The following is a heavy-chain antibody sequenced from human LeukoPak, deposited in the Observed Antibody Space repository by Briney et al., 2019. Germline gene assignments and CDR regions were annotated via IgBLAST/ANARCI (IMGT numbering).Heavy chain of an antibody. J-gene: IGHJ5*02. CDR1: GYSFTDYY. D-gene: IGHD2-21*01. V-gene: IGHV1-2*02. CDR3: ARADRLHGGPYLIGP. Sequence: APVKVSCKTSGYSFTDYYMHWVRQAPGQGLEWMGWINPNSGGTSSAQKFQGRVTMTRDTSITTVYMEVSWLTSDDTAIYYCARADRLHGGPYLIGPWGQGTLVNVSS. CDR2: INPNSGGT.